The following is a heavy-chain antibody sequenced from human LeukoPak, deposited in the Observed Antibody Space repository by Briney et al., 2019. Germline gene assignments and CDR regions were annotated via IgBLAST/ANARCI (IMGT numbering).Heavy chain of an antibody. CDR2: ITPNSGGT. CDR1: GYTFTGFY. D-gene: IGHD2/OR15-2a*01. J-gene: IGHJ4*02. Sequence: ASVKVSCKASGYTFTGFYLHWVRQAPGQGLEWMGWITPNSGGTDYALKFQGRVTMTRDTSISTAYMELTGLRSDDTAVYYCARSSMGLGFFDYWGQGTLVTVSS. V-gene: IGHV1-2*02. CDR3: ARSSMGLGFFDY.